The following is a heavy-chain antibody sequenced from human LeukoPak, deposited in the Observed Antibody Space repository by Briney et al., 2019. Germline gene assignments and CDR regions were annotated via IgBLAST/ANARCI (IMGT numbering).Heavy chain of an antibody. V-gene: IGHV4-38-2*02. D-gene: IGHD2-2*01. J-gene: IGHJ6*03. Sequence: SETASLTCTVSGYSISSGYYWGGIRQPPGKGLEWIGEINHSGSTTYNPSLKSRVTISVDTSKNHFSLKLNSLTAADTAVYYCARGRTGYQLLPTKKNYQYSYMDVWGKGTTVTVSS. CDR2: INHSGST. CDR3: ARGRTGYQLLPTKKNYQYSYMDV. CDR1: GYSISSGYY.